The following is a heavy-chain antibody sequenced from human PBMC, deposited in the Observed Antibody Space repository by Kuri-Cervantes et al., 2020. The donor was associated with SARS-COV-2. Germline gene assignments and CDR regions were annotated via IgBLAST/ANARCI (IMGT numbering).Heavy chain of an antibody. CDR2: IYHSGST. CDR1: GYSISSGYY. D-gene: IGHD5-18*01. V-gene: IGHV4-38-2*01. Sequence: SQTLSLTCAVSGYSISSGYYWGWIRQPPGKGLGWIGSIYHSGSTYYNPSLKSRVTISVDTSKNQFSLKLSSVTAADTAVYYCARGGVDTATGADYWGQGTLVTDSS. J-gene: IGHJ4*02. CDR3: ARGGVDTATGADY.